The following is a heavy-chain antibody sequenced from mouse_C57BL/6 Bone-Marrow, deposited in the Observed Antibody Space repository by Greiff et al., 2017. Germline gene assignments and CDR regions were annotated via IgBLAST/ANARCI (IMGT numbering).Heavy chain of an antibody. V-gene: IGHV1-55*01. CDR1: GYTFTSYW. CDR2: IYPGSGST. D-gene: IGHD2-12*01. J-gene: IGHJ1*03. Sequence: QVQLQQPGAELVKPGASVKMSCKASGYTFTSYWITWVKQRPGQGLEWIGDIYPGSGSTNYNEKFKSKATLTVVTASSTAYMPLSSLTSEDSAVYYCARKRYPYWYFDVWGTGTTVTVSS. CDR3: ARKRYPYWYFDV.